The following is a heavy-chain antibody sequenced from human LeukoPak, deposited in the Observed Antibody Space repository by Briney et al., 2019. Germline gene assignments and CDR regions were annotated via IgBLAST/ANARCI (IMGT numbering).Heavy chain of an antibody. CDR3: ARVRRVGATPFDY. Sequence: GGSLRLSCAASGFTFSSYAMSWVRQAPGKGLEWVSAITGGGGSTYYADSVKGRFTISRDNSGDTLYLQMNSLRAEDTAVYYCARVRRVGATPFDYWGQGTLVTVSS. CDR1: GFTFSSYA. D-gene: IGHD1-26*01. V-gene: IGHV3-23*01. CDR2: ITGGGGST. J-gene: IGHJ4*02.